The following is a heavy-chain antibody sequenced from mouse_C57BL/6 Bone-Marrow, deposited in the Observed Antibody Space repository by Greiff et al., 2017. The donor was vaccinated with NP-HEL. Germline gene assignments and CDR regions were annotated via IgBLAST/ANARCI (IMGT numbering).Heavy chain of an antibody. D-gene: IGHD1-1*01. CDR2: IDPSDSYT. CDR3: AREGSPYYFDY. J-gene: IGHJ2*01. Sequence: VQLQQPGAELVMPGASVKLSCKASGYTFTSYWMHWVKQRPGQGLEWIGEIDPSDSYTNYTQKFKGKSTLTVDKSSSTAYMQLSSLTSEDSAVYYCAREGSPYYFDYWGQGTTLTVSS. V-gene: IGHV1-69*01. CDR1: GYTFTSYW.